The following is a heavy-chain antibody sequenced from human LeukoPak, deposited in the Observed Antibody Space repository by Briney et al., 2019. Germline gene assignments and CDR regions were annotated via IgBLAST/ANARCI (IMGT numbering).Heavy chain of an antibody. D-gene: IGHD1-7*01. CDR1: GGSINSHY. V-gene: IGHV4-59*11. Sequence: SETLSLTCNVSGGSINSHYWSWIRQPPGKGLEGIGYMYYSGSANYNPPLKSRVTISVDSSKNQFSLKLTSVTAADTAVYYCARGLVTGTAFDNWGQGILVTVSS. CDR3: ARGLVTGTAFDN. CDR2: MYYSGSA. J-gene: IGHJ4*02.